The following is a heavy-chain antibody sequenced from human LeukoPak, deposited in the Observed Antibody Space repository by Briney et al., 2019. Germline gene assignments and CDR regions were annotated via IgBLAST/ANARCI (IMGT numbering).Heavy chain of an antibody. D-gene: IGHD3-22*01. CDR2: ISAYSGST. V-gene: IGHV1-18*01. Sequence: ASVKLSCKASGYTFTSYGISWVRQAPGQGLEWMGWISAYSGSTNYAQKLQGRVTMTTDTSTSTAYMELRSLRSDDTAVYYCARGGNYYDSSGYYYVGYFDYWGQGTLVTVSS. CDR1: GYTFTSYG. CDR3: ARGGNYYDSSGYYYVGYFDY. J-gene: IGHJ4*02.